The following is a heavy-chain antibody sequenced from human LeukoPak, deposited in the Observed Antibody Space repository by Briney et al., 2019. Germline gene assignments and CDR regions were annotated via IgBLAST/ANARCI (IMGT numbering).Heavy chain of an antibody. CDR1: GSSFTSYW. CDR3: ARGTLYCSGGSCYDY. D-gene: IGHD2-15*01. V-gene: IGHV5-51*01. Sequence: GASLKICCEGCGSSFTSYWICWGRQMHGKGVELMGIIYPEDSKNRYRPSFQGQGNISADKSISADHLQCSSLNASDTDMYCCARGTLYCSGGSCYDYWGQGTLVSVSS. CDR2: IYPEDSKN. J-gene: IGHJ4*02.